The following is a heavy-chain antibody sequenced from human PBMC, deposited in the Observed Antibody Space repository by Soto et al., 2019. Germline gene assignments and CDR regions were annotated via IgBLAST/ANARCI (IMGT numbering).Heavy chain of an antibody. J-gene: IGHJ4*02. CDR2: IVSSSAYT. CDR1: GFTFSDYY. D-gene: IGHD6-13*01. Sequence: QVQLVESGGGLVKPGGSLRLSCAASGFTFSDYYMSWIRQAPGKGLEWVSYIVSSSAYTNYADSVKGRFTISRDNAKNSLYLEMNSLRVEDTAVYYCARLRASSWYMGGYLDYWGQGTLVTVSS. V-gene: IGHV3-11*06. CDR3: ARLRASSWYMGGYLDY.